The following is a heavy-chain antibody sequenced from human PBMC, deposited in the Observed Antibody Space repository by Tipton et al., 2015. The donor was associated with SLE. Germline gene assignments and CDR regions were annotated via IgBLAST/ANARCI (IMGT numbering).Heavy chain of an antibody. CDR3: ARGQGYPNFDA. CDR2: ISYSGRT. J-gene: IGHJ4*02. D-gene: IGHD5-12*01. V-gene: IGHV4-34*09. Sequence: TLSLTCAVYGGSISDYYWSWIRQTPGEGLEWIAYISYSGRTSYNPSLESRLTMSTDTSRNQFSLQLASVTAADTAVYFCARGQGYPNFDAWGQGTLVTVSS. CDR1: GGSISDYY.